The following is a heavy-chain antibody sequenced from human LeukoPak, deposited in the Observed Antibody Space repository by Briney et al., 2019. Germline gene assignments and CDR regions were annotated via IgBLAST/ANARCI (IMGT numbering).Heavy chain of an antibody. D-gene: IGHD3-10*01. CDR3: AKSQYSFGSGSTRPLFDH. Sequence: ASVKLSCKASGYTFADYYVHWVRQALGQGLEWMGWINPKTNGTNFALRFLGRVTMTRDTSISTAYMELTSLRSDDTALYYCAKSQYSFGSGSTRPLFDHWGQGTLVTVSS. CDR1: GYTFADYY. V-gene: IGHV1-2*02. CDR2: INPKTNGT. J-gene: IGHJ4*02.